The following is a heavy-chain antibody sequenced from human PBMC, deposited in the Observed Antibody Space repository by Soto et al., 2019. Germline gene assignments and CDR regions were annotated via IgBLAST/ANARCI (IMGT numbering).Heavy chain of an antibody. CDR1: GFTFSSSG. J-gene: IGHJ6*02. V-gene: IGHV3-30*18. Sequence: QVQLEESGGGVVQPGRSLRLSCVASGFTFSSSGMHWVRQAPGKGLEWVAVMSHGGSNKFYADSVKGRFTISRDNSRNTLYLQMNSLRVEDTAVYYCAKDLSTGGNEGLGFYDGMDVWGQGTTVTVSS. D-gene: IGHD2-15*01. CDR2: MSHGGSNK. CDR3: AKDLSTGGNEGLGFYDGMDV.